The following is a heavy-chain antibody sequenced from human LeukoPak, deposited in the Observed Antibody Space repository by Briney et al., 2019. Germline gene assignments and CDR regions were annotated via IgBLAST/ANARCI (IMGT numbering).Heavy chain of an antibody. CDR2: ITNSGTTI. D-gene: IGHD3-9*01. V-gene: IGHV3-11*01. J-gene: IGHJ6*02. CDR1: GFTFSDYN. CDR3: ARSIGLTGGGVDV. Sequence: GGSLRLSCAASGFTFSDYNMNWVRQAPGKGLEWVSYITNSGTTIHYADSVKGRFTISRDNAKNSLYLQMNSLRAEDTAVYYCARSIGLTGGGVDVWGQETTVTVSS.